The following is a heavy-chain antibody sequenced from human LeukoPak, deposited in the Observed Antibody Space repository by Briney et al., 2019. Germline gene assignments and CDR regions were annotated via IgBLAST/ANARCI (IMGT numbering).Heavy chain of an antibody. Sequence: EPGGSLRLSCAASGFTFDDYAMHWVRQAPGKGLEWVSGISWNSGSIGYADSVKGRFTISRDNAKNSLYLQMNSLRAEDMALYYCAKDLTGDPQSPFDYWGQGTLVTVSS. CDR3: AKDLTGDPQSPFDY. V-gene: IGHV3-9*03. J-gene: IGHJ4*02. D-gene: IGHD7-27*01. CDR2: ISWNSGSI. CDR1: GFTFDDYA.